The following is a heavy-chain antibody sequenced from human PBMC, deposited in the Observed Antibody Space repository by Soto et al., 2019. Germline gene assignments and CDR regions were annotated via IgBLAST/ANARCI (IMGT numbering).Heavy chain of an antibody. Sequence: QLQLQESGPGLVKPSETLSLTCTVSGGSISSSSYYWGWIRQPPGKGLEWIGSIYYSGSTYYNPSLKSRVTISVDTSKNQFSLKLSSVTAADTAVYYCARLSGGWGLGELNYFDYWGQGTLVTVSS. CDR1: GGSISSSSYY. CDR3: ARLSGGWGLGELNYFDY. V-gene: IGHV4-39*01. D-gene: IGHD3-16*01. J-gene: IGHJ4*02. CDR2: IYYSGST.